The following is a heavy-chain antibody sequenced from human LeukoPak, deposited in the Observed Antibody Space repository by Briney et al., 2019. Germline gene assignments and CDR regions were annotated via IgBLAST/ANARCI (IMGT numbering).Heavy chain of an antibody. CDR1: GGSFSGYY. Sequence: SETLSLTCAVYGGSFSGYYWSWIRQPPGKGLEWIGEINHSGSTNYNPSLKSRVTISVDTSKNQFSLKLSSVTAADTAVYYCARRRVAAGTYYWGQGTLVTVSS. CDR3: ARRRVAAGTYY. CDR2: INHSGST. J-gene: IGHJ4*02. V-gene: IGHV4-34*01. D-gene: IGHD6-13*01.